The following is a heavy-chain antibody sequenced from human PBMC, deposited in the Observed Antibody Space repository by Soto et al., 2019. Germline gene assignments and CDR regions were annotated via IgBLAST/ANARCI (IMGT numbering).Heavy chain of an antibody. Sequence: SETLSLTCAVYGGSFSGYYWTWIRQPPGTGLEWIGEINHSGSTNYNPSLKSRVTIPVDRSKNQFSLKLSSVTAADTAVYYCARENNVLPGGYFDYWGQGTLVTVSS. CDR2: INHSGST. D-gene: IGHD3-10*01. CDR1: GGSFSGYY. CDR3: ARENNVLPGGYFDY. J-gene: IGHJ4*02. V-gene: IGHV4-34*01.